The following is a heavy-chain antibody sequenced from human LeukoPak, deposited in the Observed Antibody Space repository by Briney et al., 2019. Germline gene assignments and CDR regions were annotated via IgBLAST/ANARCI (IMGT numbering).Heavy chain of an antibody. CDR3: AFYLGYCSGGSCYHHLDY. J-gene: IGHJ4*02. D-gene: IGHD2-15*01. CDR1: GDTFRSNA. CDR2: IIPIFGTP. Sequence: SVKVSCKASGDTFRSNAISWVRQAPGQGLEWMGGIIPIFGTPNYAQKFQGRVTITADESTSTAYMELSSLRSEDTAVYFCAFYLGYCSGGSCYHHLDYWGQGTLVTVSS. V-gene: IGHV1-69*13.